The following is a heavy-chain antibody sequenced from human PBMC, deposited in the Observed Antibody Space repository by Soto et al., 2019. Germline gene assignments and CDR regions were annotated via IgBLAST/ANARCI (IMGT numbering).Heavy chain of an antibody. D-gene: IGHD3-16*01. Sequence: EVQLLESGGGLVQPGESLRLSCAASGFTFSTYAMNWVRQAPGMGLEWVSRISGSGGTTYYADSVKGRLTISRDNSKSTLYLQMNSLRAEDTAVYYCAKEVQGGVGEYWGQGTLVTVSS. CDR2: ISGSGGTT. J-gene: IGHJ4*02. CDR3: AKEVQGGVGEY. CDR1: GFTFSTYA. V-gene: IGHV3-23*01.